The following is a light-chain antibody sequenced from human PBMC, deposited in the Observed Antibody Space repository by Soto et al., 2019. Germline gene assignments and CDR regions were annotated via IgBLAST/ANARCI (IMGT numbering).Light chain of an antibody. CDR3: MQALQTPGT. CDR1: QSLLHSNGYNY. V-gene: IGKV2-28*01. Sequence: DLVMTQSPLSLPVTPGEPASISCRSSQSLLHSNGYNYLDWYLQKPGQSPQLLIYLGSNRASGGPARFSGSGSGTDFTLKISRVEAEDVGVYYCMQALQTPGTFGQGTKLEIK. CDR2: LGS. J-gene: IGKJ2*02.